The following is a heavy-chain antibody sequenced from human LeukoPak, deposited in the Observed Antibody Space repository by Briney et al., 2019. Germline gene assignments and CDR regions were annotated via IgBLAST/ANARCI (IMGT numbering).Heavy chain of an antibody. V-gene: IGHV4-59*01. CDR2: IYYSGST. CDR1: GGSISSYY. D-gene: IGHD6-6*01. J-gene: IGHJ5*02. Sequence: SETLSLTCTVSGGSISSYYWSWIRQPPGKGLEWIGYIYYSGSTNYNPSLKSRVTISVDTSKNQFSLKLSSVTAADTAVYYCARVREEYSSSFDPWGQGTLVTVSS. CDR3: ARVREEYSSSFDP.